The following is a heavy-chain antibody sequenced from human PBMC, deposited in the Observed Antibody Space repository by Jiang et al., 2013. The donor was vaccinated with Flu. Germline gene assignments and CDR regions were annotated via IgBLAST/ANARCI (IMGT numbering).Heavy chain of an antibody. CDR2: IWYDGSNK. J-gene: IGHJ2*01. CDR1: GLTFSSYG. D-gene: IGHD3-3*01. V-gene: IGHV3-33*01. CDR3: ARGRGITRYFDL. Sequence: SCAASGLTFSSYGMHWVRQAPGKGLEWVAVIWYDGSNKYYADSVKGRFTISRDNSKNTLYLQMNSLRAEDTAVYYCARGRGITRYFDLWGRGTLVTVSS.